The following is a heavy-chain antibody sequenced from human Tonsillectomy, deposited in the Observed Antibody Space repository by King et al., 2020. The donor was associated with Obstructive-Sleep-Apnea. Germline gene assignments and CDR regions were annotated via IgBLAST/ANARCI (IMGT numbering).Heavy chain of an antibody. J-gene: IGHJ3*02. CDR2: IWYDGSNK. CDR1: GFTFSSYG. CDR3: ARDLPYEFYGGNPRGAFDN. D-gene: IGHD4-23*01. V-gene: IGHV3-33*01. Sequence: VQLVESGGGVVQPGRSLRLSCAASGFTFSSYGMHWVRQSPGKGLEWVAVIWYDGSNKYYADSVKGRFTISRDNSKNTLYLQMHSLRAEDTAVYYCARDLPYEFYGGNPRGAFDNWGQGTMVTVSS.